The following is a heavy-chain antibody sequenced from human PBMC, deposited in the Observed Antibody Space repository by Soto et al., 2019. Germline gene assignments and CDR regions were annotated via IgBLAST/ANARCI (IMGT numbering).Heavy chain of an antibody. CDR3: ARDMTRTVVPYFDF. J-gene: IGHJ4*02. CDR1: GGTFSNYV. Sequence: QVQLVQSGAEVKKPGSSVKVSCKASGGTFSNYVVNWVRQAPGQGLGWMGRIIPSSGAANYAQKFQGRVKITADKSTSTSYMELSSLRSEDTAVYYCARDMTRTVVPYFDFWGQGTLVTVSS. CDR2: IIPSSGAA. D-gene: IGHD1-7*01. V-gene: IGHV1-69*06.